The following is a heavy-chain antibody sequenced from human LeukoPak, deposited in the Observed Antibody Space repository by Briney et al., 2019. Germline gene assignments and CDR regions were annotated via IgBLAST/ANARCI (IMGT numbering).Heavy chain of an antibody. D-gene: IGHD6-13*01. J-gene: IGHJ4*02. V-gene: IGHV3-23*01. Sequence: VGSLRLSCAASGFTFSSYAMSWVRHAPGQGRGWGSAISVSGGGTYYADSVKGRFTISRDNSTNTQYLQMNSLKAEDTDVYYSAKKSRGVGSWYPYFDYWGQGTLVTVSS. CDR2: ISVSGGGT. CDR3: AKKSRGVGSWYPYFDY. CDR1: GFTFSSYA.